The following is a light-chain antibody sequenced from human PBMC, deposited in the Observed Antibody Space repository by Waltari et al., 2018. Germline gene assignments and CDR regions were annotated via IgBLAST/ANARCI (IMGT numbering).Light chain of an antibody. Sequence: QSALTQPASVSGSPGQSITISCTGTSRDVGGYNYGSWYQQHPGKAPNLMIYDVSTRKEGGEKSFSGSKSGNTASLTISGLQAEDEADYYFSSYTSSSTWVFGGGTKLTVL. J-gene: IGLJ3*02. CDR1: SRDVGGYNY. CDR3: SSYTSSSTWV. V-gene: IGLV2-14*01. CDR2: DVS.